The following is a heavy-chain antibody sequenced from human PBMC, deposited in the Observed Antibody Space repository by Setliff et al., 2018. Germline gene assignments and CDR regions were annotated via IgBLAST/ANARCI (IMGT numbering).Heavy chain of an antibody. J-gene: IGHJ4*02. CDR1: GYTFATYG. CDR3: ARDLSTTVMTRSWYYFDY. V-gene: IGHV1-18*01. CDR2: ISPYNSKP. D-gene: IGHD4-17*01. Sequence: ASVKVSCKASGYTFATYGISWVRQAPGQGLEWMGGISPYNSKPNYAQNFKGRVTMTTDQSTSTAYMELRSLRSDDTAMYYCARDLSTTVMTRSWYYFDYWGQGTLVTVSS.